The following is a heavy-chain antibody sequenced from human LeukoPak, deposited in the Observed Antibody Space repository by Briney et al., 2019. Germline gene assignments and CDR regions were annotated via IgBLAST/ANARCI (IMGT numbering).Heavy chain of an antibody. CDR3: AIIFIAAAGPPDG. CDR2: ISNSGSTI. CDR1: GFSFSSYS. J-gene: IGHJ4*02. D-gene: IGHD6-13*01. Sequence: GGSLRLSCAASGFSFSSYSINWVRQAPGKGLEWVSYISNSGSTIYYADSVKGRFTISGDNAKNSVYLQMNSLRDEDTAVYYCAIIFIAAAGPPDGWGQGTLVTVSS. V-gene: IGHV3-48*02.